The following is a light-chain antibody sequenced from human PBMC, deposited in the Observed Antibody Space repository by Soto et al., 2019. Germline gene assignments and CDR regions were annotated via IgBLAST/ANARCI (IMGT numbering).Light chain of an antibody. CDR2: QVS. V-gene: IGLV2-18*02. CDR1: SSDVGSYNR. Sequence: QSALTQPPSVSGSPGQSVTISCTGNSSDVGSYNRVSWYQQPPGTAPKLMICQVSNRPSGVPDRFSGSKSGNTASLTISGLQAEDEADYYCSSYTSSGTWVFGGGTQLTVL. CDR3: SSYTSSGTWV. J-gene: IGLJ3*02.